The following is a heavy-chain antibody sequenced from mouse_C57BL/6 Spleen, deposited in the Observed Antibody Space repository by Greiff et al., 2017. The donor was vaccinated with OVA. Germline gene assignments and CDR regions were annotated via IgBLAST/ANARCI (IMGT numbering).Heavy chain of an antibody. Sequence: QVQLQQSGPGLVAPSQSLSITCTVSGFSLTSYAISWVRQPPGKGLEWLGVIWTGGGTNYNSALKYRLSISKDNSKSQVFLKMNSLQTDDTARYYCARNEDYGSSYLAWFAYWGQGTLVTVSA. D-gene: IGHD1-1*01. CDR2: IWTGGGT. V-gene: IGHV2-9-1*01. CDR1: GFSLTSYA. CDR3: ARNEDYGSSYLAWFAY. J-gene: IGHJ3*01.